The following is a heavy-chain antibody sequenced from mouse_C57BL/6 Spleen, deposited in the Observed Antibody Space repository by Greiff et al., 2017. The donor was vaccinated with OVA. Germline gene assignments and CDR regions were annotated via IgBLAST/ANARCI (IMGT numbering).Heavy chain of an antibody. Sequence: QVQLQQPGAELVRPGTSVKLSCKASGYTFTSYWMHWVKQRPGKGLEWIGMIDTSDSYTNYNQKFKGKATLTVDTSYSTAYMQLSSLTSEDSAVYYCAKRGYDYDYFDYWGQGTTLTVSS. J-gene: IGHJ2*01. CDR2: IDTSDSYT. V-gene: IGHV1-59*01. D-gene: IGHD2-4*01. CDR3: AKRGYDYDYFDY. CDR1: GYTFTSYW.